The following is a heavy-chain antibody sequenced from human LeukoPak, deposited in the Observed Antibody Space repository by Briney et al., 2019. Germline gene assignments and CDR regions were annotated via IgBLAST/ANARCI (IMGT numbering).Heavy chain of an antibody. Sequence: SETLSLTCTVSGGSISSYYWSWIRQSPGKGLEWIGYIHNSGRTNYNPSLKSRVTGLVDTSKNQVSLRLSSVTAADTAVYYCARHGTISSESYFDYWGQGALVTVSS. D-gene: IGHD1-14*01. V-gene: IGHV4-59*08. CDR1: GGSISSYY. CDR2: IHNSGRT. CDR3: ARHGTISSESYFDY. J-gene: IGHJ4*02.